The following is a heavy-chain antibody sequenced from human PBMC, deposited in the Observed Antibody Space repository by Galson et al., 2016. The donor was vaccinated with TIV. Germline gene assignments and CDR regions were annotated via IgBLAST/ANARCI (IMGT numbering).Heavy chain of an antibody. V-gene: IGHV1-18*01. CDR1: GYTFTNYG. CDR3: ARGGGNYRWYFDL. D-gene: IGHD1-26*01. CDR2: ISTYTGDT. J-gene: IGHJ2*01. Sequence: SVKVSCKASGYTFTNYGINWVRQAPGQGPEWVGRISTYTGDTNYAQRLQDRVILTTDTSTSTAYMELKSLRSDDTAVYFCARGGGNYRWYFDLWGRGTLVTVSS.